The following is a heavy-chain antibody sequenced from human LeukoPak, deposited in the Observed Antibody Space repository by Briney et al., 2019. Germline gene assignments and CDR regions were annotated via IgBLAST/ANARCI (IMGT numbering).Heavy chain of an antibody. V-gene: IGHV4-4*02. Sequence: SETLSLTCGVSGGSVINTNWWTWVRQPPGKGLEWIGEVHLDGRTNYNPSLESRLTMSVDVSENQVSLKLTFVTAADTAVYYCAREGGFYHPLDYSGQGTLVTVSS. CDR3: AREGGFYHPLDY. CDR2: VHLDGRT. J-gene: IGHJ4*02. CDR1: GGSVINTNW. D-gene: IGHD1-14*01.